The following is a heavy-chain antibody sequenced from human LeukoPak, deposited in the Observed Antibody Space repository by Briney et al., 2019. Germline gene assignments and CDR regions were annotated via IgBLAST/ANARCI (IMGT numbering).Heavy chain of an antibody. CDR2: IKEDGSEK. Sequence: GGSLRLSCVVSGFTFRSYLMSWVRQAPGKGLEFVANIKEDGSEKNYAASVEGRFTVSRDNARNSLNLQINDLGAEDTAVYYCARDGYKLNDFDFWGQGTLVTVSS. D-gene: IGHD1-1*01. J-gene: IGHJ4*02. CDR1: GFTFRSYL. V-gene: IGHV3-7*01. CDR3: ARDGYKLNDFDF.